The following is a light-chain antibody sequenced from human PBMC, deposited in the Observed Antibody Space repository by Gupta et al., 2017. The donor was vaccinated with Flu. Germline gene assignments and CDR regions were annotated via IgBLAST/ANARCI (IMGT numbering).Light chain of an antibody. Sequence: SVTSSCTGTSSDVGTYNRVSWYQQPPGTAPKLIIYEVSNRPSGVPDRFSGSKSGHTASLTISGLQGEDEADYYCSSYTSSYTFVFGTGTKVTVL. CDR2: EVS. CDR3: SSYTSSYTFV. V-gene: IGLV2-18*02. J-gene: IGLJ1*01. CDR1: SSDVGTYNR.